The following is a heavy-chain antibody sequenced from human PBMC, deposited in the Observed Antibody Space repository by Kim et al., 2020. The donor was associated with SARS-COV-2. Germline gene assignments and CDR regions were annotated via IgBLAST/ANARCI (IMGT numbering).Heavy chain of an antibody. J-gene: IGHJ4*01. CDR1: GLTFSASI. Sequence: GGSLRLSCRVSGLTFSASIIHWIRQAPGKGLEWVALISYDNYNTYADSVRGRFTLSRDSSSNTVYLQMNRLRPEDTATYFCAREGHSSGHAGLFDYWGKEPWPSSLQ. D-gene: IGHD6-25*01. CDR2: ISYDNYN. CDR3: AREGHSSGHAGLFDY. V-gene: IGHV3-30-3*01.